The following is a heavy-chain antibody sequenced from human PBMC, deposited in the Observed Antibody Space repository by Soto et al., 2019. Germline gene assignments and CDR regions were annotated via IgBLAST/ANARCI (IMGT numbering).Heavy chain of an antibody. Sequence: LSLTCTVSGDSINNYYWSWIRQPPGKGLEWIGYIHSSGSTNYTPSLKSRVTISVDTSKNQFSLNLSSVTAADTAVFYCARHNKLTSRQYSFASWGQGTLVTVSS. CDR3: ARHNKLTSRQYSFAS. CDR1: GDSINNYY. J-gene: IGHJ4*01. CDR2: IHSSGST. V-gene: IGHV4-59*08. D-gene: IGHD2-2*01.